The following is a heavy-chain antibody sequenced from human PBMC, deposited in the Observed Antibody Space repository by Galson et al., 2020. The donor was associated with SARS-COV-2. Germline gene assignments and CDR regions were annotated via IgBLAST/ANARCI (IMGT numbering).Heavy chain of an antibody. V-gene: IGHV3-23*01. CDR2: ISGSGGST. CDR1: GFTFSSYA. J-gene: IGHJ4*02. Sequence: GGSLRLSYAASGFTFSSYAMSWVRQAPGKGLEWVSGISGSGGSTYYADSVKGRFTVSRDNSKNTLYLQMNSLRADDTAVYYCAKSLAATPVDFWGQGTLVTVSS. D-gene: IGHD2-15*01. CDR3: AKSLAATPVDF.